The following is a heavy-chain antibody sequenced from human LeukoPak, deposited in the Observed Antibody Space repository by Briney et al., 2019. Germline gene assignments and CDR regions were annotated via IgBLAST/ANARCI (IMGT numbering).Heavy chain of an antibody. CDR1: GGTFSSYA. J-gene: IGHJ5*02. Sequence: ASVKVSCKASGGTFSSYAISWVRQAPGQGLEWMGGLIPIFGTANYAQKFQGRVTITADESTSTAYMELSSLRSEDTAVYYCARDLAYWTGWFDPWGQGTLVTVSS. CDR3: ARDLAYWTGWFDP. V-gene: IGHV1-69*13. CDR2: LIPIFGTA. D-gene: IGHD2-21*01.